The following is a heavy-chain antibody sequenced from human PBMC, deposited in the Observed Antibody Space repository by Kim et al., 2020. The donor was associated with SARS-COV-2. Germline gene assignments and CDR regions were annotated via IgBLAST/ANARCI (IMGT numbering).Heavy chain of an antibody. CDR2: INAGNGNT. D-gene: IGHD6-13*01. CDR3: AREGYSSSWYKVDYYYYGMDV. Sequence: ASVKVSCKASGYTFTSYAMHWVRQAPGQRLEWMGWINAGNGNTKYSQKFQGRVTITRDTSASTAYMELSSLRSEDTAVYYCAREGYSSSWYKVDYYYYGMDVWGQGTTVTVSS. V-gene: IGHV1-3*01. CDR1: GYTFTSYA. J-gene: IGHJ6*02.